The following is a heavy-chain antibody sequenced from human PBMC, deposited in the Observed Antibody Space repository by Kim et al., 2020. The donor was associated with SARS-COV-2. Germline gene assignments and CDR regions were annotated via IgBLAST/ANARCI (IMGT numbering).Heavy chain of an antibody. J-gene: IGHJ4*02. CDR1: GFTFSSYW. CDR3: ARMLHNYAFDY. D-gene: IGHD3-16*01. V-gene: IGHV3-7*03. CDR2: IKYDGSEK. Sequence: GGSLRLSCAASGFTFSSYWMSWVRQAPGKGLEWVANIKYDGSEKYYVDSVKGRFSISSDNAKNSLYLQMNSLTGEDTAVYYCARMLHNYAFDYWGQGTLV.